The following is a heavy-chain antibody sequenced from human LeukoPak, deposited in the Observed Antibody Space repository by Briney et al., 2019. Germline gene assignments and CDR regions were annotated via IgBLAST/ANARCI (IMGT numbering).Heavy chain of an antibody. D-gene: IGHD3-10*01. CDR1: GYTFTDYY. V-gene: IGHV1-18*04. Sequence: ASVKVSCRASGYTFTDYYIHWVRQAPGQGLEWMGWISAYNGNTNYAQKLQGRVTMTTDTSTSTAYMELRSLRSDDTAVYYCARITMVRGVIIKDNWFDPWGQGTLVTVSS. J-gene: IGHJ5*02. CDR2: ISAYNGNT. CDR3: ARITMVRGVIIKDNWFDP.